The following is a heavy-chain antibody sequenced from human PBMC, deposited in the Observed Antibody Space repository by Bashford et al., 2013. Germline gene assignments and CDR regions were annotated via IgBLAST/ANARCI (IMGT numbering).Heavy chain of an antibody. D-gene: IGHD3-9*01. V-gene: IGHV3-21*01. CDR2: ISSSSSYI. J-gene: IGHJ5*02. CDR1: GFTFSSYS. CDR3: ATILTNPNGVWFDP. Sequence: GGSLRLSCAASGFTFSSYSMNWVRQAPGKGLEWVSSISSSSSYIYYADSVKGRFTISRDNAKNSLYLQMNSLRAEDTAVYYCATILTNPNGVWFDPWGQGTLVTVSS.